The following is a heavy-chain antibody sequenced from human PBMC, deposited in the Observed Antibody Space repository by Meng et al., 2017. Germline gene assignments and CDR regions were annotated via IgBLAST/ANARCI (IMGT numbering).Heavy chain of an antibody. D-gene: IGHD6-13*01. CDR1: GYTFTGYY. Sequence: ASVKVSCKASGYTFTGYYMHWVRQAPGQGLEWMGWINPNSDGTNYAQKFQGRVTMTRDTSISTAYMELSRLRSDDTAVYYCARDDSSSWYFLDYWGQGTLVTVSS. CDR2: INPNSDGT. V-gene: IGHV1-2*02. CDR3: ARDDSSSWYFLDY. J-gene: IGHJ4*02.